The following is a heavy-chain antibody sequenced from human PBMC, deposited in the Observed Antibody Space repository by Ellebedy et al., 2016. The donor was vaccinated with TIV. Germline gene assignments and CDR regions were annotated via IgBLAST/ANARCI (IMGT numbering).Heavy chain of an antibody. J-gene: IGHJ4*02. CDR2: ISSSSTYI. CDR1: GFTFTNYD. CDR3: AKAAAGSQDRLDY. Sequence: GGSLRLXCSASGFTFTNYDFNWVRQAPGKGLEWVASISSSSTYIYYADSVKGRFTVSRDNARDTLFLQMNSLRIEDTAIYYCAKAAAGSQDRLDYWGQGTLVSVSS. D-gene: IGHD6-13*01. V-gene: IGHV3-21*01.